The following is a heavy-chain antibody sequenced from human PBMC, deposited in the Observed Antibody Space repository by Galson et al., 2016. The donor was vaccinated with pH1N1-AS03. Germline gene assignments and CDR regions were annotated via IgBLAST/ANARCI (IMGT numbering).Heavy chain of an antibody. CDR3: VRGSGYYFDS. V-gene: IGHV3-30*07. CDR2: ISYDGSKK. J-gene: IGHJ4*02. CDR1: GFTFSSYA. Sequence: SLRLSCAASGFTFSSYAMHWVRQAPGKGLEWVAVISYDGSKKYYADSVKGRFTISRDDSKNTLFLQMDSLRAEDTAVYYCVRGSGYYFDSWGQGTLVIVSS. D-gene: IGHD3-3*01.